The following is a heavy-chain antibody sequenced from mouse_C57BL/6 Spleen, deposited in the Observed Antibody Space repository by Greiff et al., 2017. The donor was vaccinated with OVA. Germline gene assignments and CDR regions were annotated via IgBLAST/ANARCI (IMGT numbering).Heavy chain of an antibody. V-gene: IGHV5-6*01. CDR2: ISSGGSYT. J-gene: IGHJ2*01. D-gene: IGHD4-1*01. CDR1: GFTFSSYG. CDR3: ARHRTGSYYFDY. Sequence: EVMLVESGGDLVKPGGSLKLSCAASGFTFSSYGMSWVRQTPDKRLEWVATISSGGSYTYYPDSVKGRFTISRDNAKNTLYLQMSSLKSEDTAMYYWARHRTGSYYFDYWGQGTTLTVSS.